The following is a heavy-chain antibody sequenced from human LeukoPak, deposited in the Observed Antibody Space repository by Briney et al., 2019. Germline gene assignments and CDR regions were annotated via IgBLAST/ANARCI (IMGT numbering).Heavy chain of an antibody. D-gene: IGHD6-13*01. CDR1: GYSFTSYW. J-gene: IGHJ4*01. CDR3: ALTFKEAAYYFYY. V-gene: IGHV5-10-1*01. CDR2: IDPSDSYT. Sequence: GESLKISCKGSGYSFTSYWISWVRQMLGKGLEWMGRIDPSDSYTNYSPSFQGHVTISADKSISTAYLQWSSLKASDTAMYYCALTFKEAAYYFYYWGQGTLVTLPS.